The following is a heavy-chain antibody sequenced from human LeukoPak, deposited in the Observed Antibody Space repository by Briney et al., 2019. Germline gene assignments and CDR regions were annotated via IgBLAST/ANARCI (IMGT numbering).Heavy chain of an antibody. J-gene: IGHJ6*02. Sequence: GVSVRLSCAASGFTFSSYWMSWVRQAPGQGLEGVANIKQDGSEEYYVDSVKGRFTISRDNAKNSLYLQMNSLRAEDTAVYYCAREGYTWNYGWIYYYGMDVWGQGTTVTVSS. CDR1: GFTFSSYW. CDR2: IKQDGSEE. CDR3: AREGYTWNYGWIYYYGMDV. V-gene: IGHV3-7*01. D-gene: IGHD1-7*01.